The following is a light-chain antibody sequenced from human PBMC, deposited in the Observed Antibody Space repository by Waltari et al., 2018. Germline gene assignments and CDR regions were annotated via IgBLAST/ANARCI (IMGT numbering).Light chain of an antibody. Sequence: QSALTQPASVSGSPGQSITISCTGTSSDLGSYNFVSWYQPHPGKAPQLILYEVTKRPSGVSDRFSGSKSGNTASLPISGLQAEDDADYYCYSSAMSAFVVFGGGTKLTVL. CDR3: YSSAMSAFVV. V-gene: IGLV2-23*02. CDR1: SSDLGSYNF. CDR2: EVT. J-gene: IGLJ3*02.